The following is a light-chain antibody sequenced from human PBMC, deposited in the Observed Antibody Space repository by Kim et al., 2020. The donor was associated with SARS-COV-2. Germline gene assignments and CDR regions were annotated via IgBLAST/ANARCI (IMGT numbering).Light chain of an antibody. V-gene: IGLV1-44*01. Sequence: GQRVTSTSSRSRPNIGSNTVNWYQQLPGTAPKLRSDSNNQRPSGVPDRFSGSKSGTSASLAISGLQSEDEADYYCAAWDDSLNGWVFGGGTQLTVL. J-gene: IGLJ3*02. CDR2: SNN. CDR3: AAWDDSLNGWV. CDR1: RPNIGSNT.